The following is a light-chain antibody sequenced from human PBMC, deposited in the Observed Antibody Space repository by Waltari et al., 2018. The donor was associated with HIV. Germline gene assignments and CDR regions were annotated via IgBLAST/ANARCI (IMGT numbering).Light chain of an antibody. CDR1: IEAGQA. CDR3: QAYDGRLRNYV. Sequence: QSVLTQPPSMSGAPGQTVTISCTNIEAGQAIHWYRQLPGTAPQLIIYADHNRPSGVPNRFSGSNSRTSASLAITGLQSEDEGDYYCQAYDGRLRNYVFGTGTKVTVL. V-gene: IGLV1-40*01. CDR2: ADH. J-gene: IGLJ1*01.